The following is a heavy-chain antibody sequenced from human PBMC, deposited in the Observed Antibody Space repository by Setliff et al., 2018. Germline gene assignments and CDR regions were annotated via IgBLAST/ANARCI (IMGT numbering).Heavy chain of an antibody. CDR1: GGSFSGYY. D-gene: IGHD3-10*01. CDR3: AREGVGSGSYYWEVVRGMDV. CDR2: INHSGST. V-gene: IGHV4-34*01. Sequence: SETLSLTCAVYGGSFSGYYWSWIRQPPGKGLEWIGEINHSGSTNYNPSLKSRVTISVDTSKNQFSLKLSSVTTADTAVYYCAREGVGSGSYYWEVVRGMDVWGQGTTVTVSS. J-gene: IGHJ6*02.